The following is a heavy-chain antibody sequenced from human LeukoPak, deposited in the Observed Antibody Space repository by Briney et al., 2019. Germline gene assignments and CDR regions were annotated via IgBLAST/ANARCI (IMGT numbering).Heavy chain of an antibody. Sequence: GGSLTLTCAASGFTFSSYWITWVRQAPGQGLDWVGNVKQYCSEHYYLDSAQGRLTISRDNAKNSLYLLMNSLGAEDTAVYYCARSYDSSGYYHAGGGYWGQGSLVTVSS. CDR1: GFTFSSYW. CDR3: ARSYDSSGYYHAGGGY. CDR2: VKQYCSEH. D-gene: IGHD3-22*01. V-gene: IGHV3-7*05. J-gene: IGHJ4*02.